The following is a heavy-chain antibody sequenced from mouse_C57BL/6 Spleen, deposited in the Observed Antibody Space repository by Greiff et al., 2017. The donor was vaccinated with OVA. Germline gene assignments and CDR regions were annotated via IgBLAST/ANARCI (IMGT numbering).Heavy chain of an antibody. V-gene: IGHV1-9*01. J-gene: IGHJ2*01. D-gene: IGHD1-1*01. CDR1: GYTFTGYW. Sequence: VQLQQSGAELMKPGASVKLSCKATGYTFTGYWIEWVKQRPGHGLEWIGEILPGSGSTNYNEKFKGKATFTADTSSNTAYMQLSSLSAADSAIYSCAGPSTTVPYYFDYWGKGTTLTVSS. CDR2: ILPGSGST. CDR3: AGPSTTVPYYFDY.